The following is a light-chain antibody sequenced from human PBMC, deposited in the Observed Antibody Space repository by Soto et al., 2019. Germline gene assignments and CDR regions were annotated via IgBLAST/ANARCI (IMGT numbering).Light chain of an antibody. CDR3: QSYDTSLSDVL. J-gene: IGLJ2*01. Sequence: QLVLTQPTSVSGAPGQRVTVSCTGSSPNIGAGHHVHWYQQLPGTAPKPLIYNNDNRPSGVPDRFSGSNSGTSASLAISGLQAEDEAEYYCQSYDTSLSDVLFGGGTKVTVL. CDR2: NND. CDR1: SPNIGAGHH. V-gene: IGLV1-40*01.